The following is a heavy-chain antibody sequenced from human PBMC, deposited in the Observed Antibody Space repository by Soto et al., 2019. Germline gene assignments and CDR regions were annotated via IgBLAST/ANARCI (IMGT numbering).Heavy chain of an antibody. CDR3: ARSRTTVVTLDY. CDR2: IYYSGST. D-gene: IGHD4-17*01. Sequence: SETLSLTRTVSGGAISSSSDYWGWIRQPPGKGLEGIGSIYYSGSTYYNPSLKSRVTISVDTSKNQFSLKLSSVTAADTAVYYCARSRTTVVTLDYWGQGTLVTVS. J-gene: IGHJ4*02. V-gene: IGHV4-39*01. CDR1: GGAISSSSDY.